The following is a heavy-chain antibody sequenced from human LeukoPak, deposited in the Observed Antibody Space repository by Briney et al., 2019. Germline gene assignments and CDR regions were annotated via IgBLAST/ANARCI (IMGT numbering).Heavy chain of an antibody. CDR3: ARGYYDILTGYSTLDY. CDR1: GFTFSDHY. CDR2: TRNKANSYTT. J-gene: IGHJ4*02. D-gene: IGHD3-9*01. V-gene: IGHV3-72*01. Sequence: GGSLRLSCAASGFTFSDHYMDWVRQAPGKGLEWVGRTRNKANSYTTEYAASVKGRFTISRDDSKNSLYLQMNSLKTEDTAVYYCARGYYDILTGYSTLDYWGQGTLVTVSS.